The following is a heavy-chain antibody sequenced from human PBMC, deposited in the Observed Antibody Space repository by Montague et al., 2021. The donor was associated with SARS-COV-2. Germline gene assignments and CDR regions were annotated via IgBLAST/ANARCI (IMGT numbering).Heavy chain of an antibody. V-gene: IGHV4-59*01. D-gene: IGHD1-26*01. CDR1: GDSFGSYF. J-gene: IGHJ3*01. Sequence: SETLSLTCTFSGDSFGSYFWHWSRQSPGRGLEWIGYVFHAGSTSYNPTPTSQVTISVDTSNNQFSLKLTSVTAADTAVYYCARGFQWVGRGGMAFDLWGQGKLVTVSS. CDR3: ARGFQWVGRGGMAFDL. CDR2: VFHAGST.